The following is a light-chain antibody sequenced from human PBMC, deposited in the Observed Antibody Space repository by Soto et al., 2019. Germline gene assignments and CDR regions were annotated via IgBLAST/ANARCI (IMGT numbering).Light chain of an antibody. CDR2: DTS. CDR3: QRYNNWPFT. V-gene: IGKV3-15*01. Sequence: EIVMTQSPATLSVSPGERVTLSCRASQSVSRFLAWYQQRPGQAPRLLIYDTSTRATGVPARFSGSGSGTEFSLTISSLQSEDFAVYYCQRYNNWPFTFGPGTKVDIK. CDR1: QSVSRF. J-gene: IGKJ3*01.